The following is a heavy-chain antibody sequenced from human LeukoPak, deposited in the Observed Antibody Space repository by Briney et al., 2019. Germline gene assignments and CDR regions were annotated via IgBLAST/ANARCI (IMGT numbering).Heavy chain of an antibody. CDR2: INHSGST. Sequence: SSETLSLTCAVYGGSFSGYYWSWIRQPPGKGLEWIGEINHSGSTNYNPSLKSRVTISVDTSKNQFSLKLSSVTAADTAVYYCARGRMITFGGVIVSTHYYLDYWGQGTLVTVSS. CDR1: GGSFSGYY. J-gene: IGHJ4*02. CDR3: ARGRMITFGGVIVSTHYYLDY. V-gene: IGHV4-34*01. D-gene: IGHD3-16*02.